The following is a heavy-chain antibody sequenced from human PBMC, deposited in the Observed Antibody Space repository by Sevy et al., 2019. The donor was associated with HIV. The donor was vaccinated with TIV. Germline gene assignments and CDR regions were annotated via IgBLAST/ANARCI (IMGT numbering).Heavy chain of an antibody. CDR1: GGTIVSSGHY. V-gene: IGHV4-39*02. CDR2: IYYNGHT. CDR3: AREAGGYDYDYSMDV. J-gene: IGHJ6*02. D-gene: IGHD5-12*01. Sequence: SETLSLTCSVSGGTIVSSGHYWGWIRQTPGKGLEWIGSIYYNGHTYYNPSLNSRLTISIDTSKNQFSLNLSSVTAADTAIYFCAREAGGYDYDYSMDVWDQGTTVTVSS.